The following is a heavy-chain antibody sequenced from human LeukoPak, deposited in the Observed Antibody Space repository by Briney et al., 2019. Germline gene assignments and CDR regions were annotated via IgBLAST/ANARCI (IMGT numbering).Heavy chain of an antibody. CDR3: ARDSHYDRSGHGYYFDF. Sequence: GGSLRLSCAASGFTFSSHWMSWVRQVPGKGLEWVANIKEDGTEKYYVDSVKGRFTIPRDNAKNSLYLQMNSLRAEDTAVYYCARDSHYDRSGHGYYFDFWGQGTLVTVSS. V-gene: IGHV3-7*01. CDR2: IKEDGTEK. D-gene: IGHD3-22*01. CDR1: GFTFSSHW. J-gene: IGHJ4*02.